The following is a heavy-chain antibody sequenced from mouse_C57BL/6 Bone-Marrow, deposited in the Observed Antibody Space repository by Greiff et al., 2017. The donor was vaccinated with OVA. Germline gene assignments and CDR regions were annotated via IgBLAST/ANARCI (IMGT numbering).Heavy chain of an antibody. CDR2: IYPGSGST. D-gene: IGHD1-1*01. CDR3: AREGGGSSYPLAMDY. CDR1: GYTFTSYW. Sequence: QVQLQQPGAELVKPGASVKMSCKASGYTFTSYWITWVKQRPGQGLEWIGDIYPGSGSTNYNEKFKSKATLTVDTSSSTAYMQLSSLTSEDSAVYYCAREGGGSSYPLAMDYWGQGTSVTVSS. V-gene: IGHV1-55*01. J-gene: IGHJ4*01.